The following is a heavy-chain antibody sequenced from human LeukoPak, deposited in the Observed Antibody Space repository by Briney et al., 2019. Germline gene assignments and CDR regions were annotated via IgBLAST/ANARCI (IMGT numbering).Heavy chain of an antibody. CDR1: GFTVSSNY. V-gene: IGHV3-11*01. D-gene: IGHD4-17*01. J-gene: IGHJ4*02. CDR3: ARSGYGDYDY. Sequence: GGSLRLSCAASGFTVSSNYMSWVRQAPGKGLEWISYIHSNPKTIYYADSAKGRFTISRDNAKNSLYLQMSSLRVDDTAVYYCARSGYGDYDYWGQGTRVTVSS. CDR2: IHSNPKTI.